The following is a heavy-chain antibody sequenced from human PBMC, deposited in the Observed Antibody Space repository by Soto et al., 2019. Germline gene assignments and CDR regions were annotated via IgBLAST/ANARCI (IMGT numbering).Heavy chain of an antibody. CDR3: AAATETTISLDY. CDR1: GGSISSDNYY. D-gene: IGHD4-17*01. CDR2: LYYSGST. Sequence: PSETLSLTCTVSGGSISSDNYYWTWIRQHPGKGLEWIGYLYYSGSTYYNPSLKNRVTISVDTSKNQFSLKLSSVTAADTAVYDCAAATETTISLDYWGQGTLVTVSS. J-gene: IGHJ4*02. V-gene: IGHV4-31*03.